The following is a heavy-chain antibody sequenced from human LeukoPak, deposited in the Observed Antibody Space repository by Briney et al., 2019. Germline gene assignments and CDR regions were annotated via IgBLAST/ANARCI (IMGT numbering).Heavy chain of an antibody. D-gene: IGHD5-18*01. V-gene: IGHV3-30*18. CDR3: AKDRYSYAFEYSDS. J-gene: IGHJ4*02. Sequence: GGSLRLSCAASGFTFSSYGMHWVRQAPGKGLDWVAVISNDGSKKYYADSVKGRFTIPRDNSKNTLSLQVSSLRAEDTAVYYCAKDRYSYAFEYSDSWGQGTLVTVSS. CDR1: GFTFSSYG. CDR2: ISNDGSKK.